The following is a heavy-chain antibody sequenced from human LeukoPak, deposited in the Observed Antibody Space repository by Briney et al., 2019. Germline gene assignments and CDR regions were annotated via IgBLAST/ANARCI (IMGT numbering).Heavy chain of an antibody. D-gene: IGHD1-1*01. J-gene: IGHJ4*02. CDR3: ARTGHIDY. CDR1: GGSFSGYY. V-gene: IGHV4-34*01. Sequence: PSETLSLTCAVYGGSFSGYYWSWIRQPPGKGLEWIGSIYYSGSTYYNPSLKSRVTISVDTSKNQFSLKLSSVTAADTAVYYCARTGHIDYWGQGTLVTVSS. CDR2: IYYSGST.